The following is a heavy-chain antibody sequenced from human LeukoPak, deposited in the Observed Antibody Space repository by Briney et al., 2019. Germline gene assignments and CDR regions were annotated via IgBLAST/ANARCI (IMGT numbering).Heavy chain of an antibody. V-gene: IGHV3-49*04. CDR2: IRSKAYGGTT. CDR1: GFTFGDYG. D-gene: IGHD3-3*01. Sequence: GGSLRLSCTTSGFTFGDYGMSWVRQAPGKGLEWVGFIRSKAYGGTTEYAASVKGRFTISRDDSKSIAYLQMNSLKTDDTAVYYCTRDFSDYWGQGNLVTVSS. J-gene: IGHJ4*02. CDR3: TRDFSDY.